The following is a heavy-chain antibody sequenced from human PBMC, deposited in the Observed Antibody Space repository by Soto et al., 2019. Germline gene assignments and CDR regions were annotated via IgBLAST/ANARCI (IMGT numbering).Heavy chain of an antibody. CDR3: ARDLAAGDY. J-gene: IGHJ4*02. CDR2: FNPTSGST. D-gene: IGHD6-13*01. CDR1: GYTFINYY. Sequence: QVQLVQSGAEVKKPGASVKLSCKASGYTFINYYIHWVRQAPGQGLEWMGIFNPTSGSTNYAQKFQGRVTLTIDTSTNTGYMELSSLRFDDTAVYYCARDLAAGDYWGQGTLVTVSS. V-gene: IGHV1-46*01.